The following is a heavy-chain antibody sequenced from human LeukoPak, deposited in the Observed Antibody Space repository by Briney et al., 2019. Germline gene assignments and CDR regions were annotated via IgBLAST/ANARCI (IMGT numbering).Heavy chain of an antibody. V-gene: IGHV3-74*01. J-gene: IGHJ4*02. CDR1: GFIFTNYW. Sequence: PRGSLRLSCVSSGFIFTNYWMHWVRQVPGKGPVWVGRIDKEGSAAFYAESVKGRFTISRDNVKSTVYLQMNSLTAEDTAVYHCARGGYSGSYYRFDWGQGTLVTVSS. CDR3: ARGGYSGSYYRFD. CDR2: IDKEGSAA. D-gene: IGHD1-26*01.